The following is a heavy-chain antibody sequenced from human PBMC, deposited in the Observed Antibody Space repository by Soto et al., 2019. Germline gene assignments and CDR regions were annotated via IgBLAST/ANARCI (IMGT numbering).Heavy chain of an antibody. CDR3: AKGYDFWSGSYDY. CDR2: IRGGGVST. J-gene: IGHJ4*02. CDR1: GFTFSSYA. V-gene: IGHV3-23*01. D-gene: IGHD3-3*01. Sequence: GGSLSLSCGASGFTFSSYAMSRVRQAPGKGLEWVSGIRGGGVSTYYADSVKGRFTISRDNSRNTLYLQMNSLRAEDTAVYYCAKGYDFWSGSYDYWGQGTLVTVSS.